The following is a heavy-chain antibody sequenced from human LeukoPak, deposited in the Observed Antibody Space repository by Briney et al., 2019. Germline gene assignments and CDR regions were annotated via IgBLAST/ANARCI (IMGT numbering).Heavy chain of an antibody. CDR1: GGSISSYY. CDR2: IYDSGST. V-gene: IGHV4-59*08. Sequence: SETLSLTCTVSGGSISSYYGSWIRQPPGKGLEWIGYIYDSGSTNYNPSLKSRVTISMDTSKNQFTLKLSSVTAADTAVYYCARRSSNWYFDYWGQGTLVTVSS. CDR3: ARRSSNWYFDY. J-gene: IGHJ4*02. D-gene: IGHD4-11*01.